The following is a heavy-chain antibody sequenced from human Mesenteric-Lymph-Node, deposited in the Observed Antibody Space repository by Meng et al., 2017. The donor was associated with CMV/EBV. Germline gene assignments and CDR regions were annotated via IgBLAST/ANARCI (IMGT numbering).Heavy chain of an antibody. J-gene: IGHJ4*02. CDR2: ISYDGSNK. CDR3: AKGYCSSTSCYGIDY. V-gene: IGHV3-30*04. Sequence: GVTFSSYAMHWVCKAPGKGLEWVAVISYDGSNKYFADSVKGRFTISRDDSKNTLYLQMNSLRAEDTAVYYCAKGYCSSTSCYGIDYWGQGTLVTVSS. CDR1: GVTFSSYA. D-gene: IGHD2-2*01.